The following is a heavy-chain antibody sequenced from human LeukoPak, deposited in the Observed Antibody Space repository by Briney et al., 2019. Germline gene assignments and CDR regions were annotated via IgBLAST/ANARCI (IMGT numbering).Heavy chain of an antibody. Sequence: GGSLRLSCAASGFTFSSYNMNWVRQAPGKGLEWVSSISSSSSYIYYADSVKGRFTISRDNAKNSLYLQMNSLRAEDTAVYYCAKDREWAYSIFDYWGQGTLVTVSS. J-gene: IGHJ4*02. CDR3: AKDREWAYSIFDY. V-gene: IGHV3-21*04. CDR1: GFTFSSYN. D-gene: IGHD3-16*01. CDR2: ISSSSSYI.